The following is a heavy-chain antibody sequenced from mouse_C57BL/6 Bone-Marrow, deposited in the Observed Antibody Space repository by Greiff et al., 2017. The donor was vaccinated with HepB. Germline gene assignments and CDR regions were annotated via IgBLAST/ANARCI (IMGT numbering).Heavy chain of an antibody. CDR2: IDPETGGT. V-gene: IGHV1-15*01. CDR3: TRGVGEAY. Sequence: QVQLQQSGAELVRPGASVTLSCKASGYTFTDYEMHWVKQTPVHGLEWIGAIDPETGGTAYNQKFKGKAILTADKSSSTAYMGLRSLTSEDSAVYYCTRGVGEAYWGQGTLVTVSA. D-gene: IGHD1-3*01. CDR1: GYTFTDYE. J-gene: IGHJ3*01.